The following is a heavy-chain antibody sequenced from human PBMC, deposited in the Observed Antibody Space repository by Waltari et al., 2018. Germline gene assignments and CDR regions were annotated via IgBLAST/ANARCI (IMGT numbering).Heavy chain of an antibody. D-gene: IGHD2-2*01. J-gene: IGHJ2*01. CDR2: LSASGHVS. Sequence: QLLESGGGLVQPGKSLRLSCVASGFTFSDHAMSWVRQRPGEGLEGVSSLSASGHVSYYTASVKGRFVISRDNSKNTLFLHLNAVTVGDTAIFYCAKNATLGRARYFDLWGRGTLVTVSP. CDR3: AKNATLGRARYFDL. CDR1: GFTFSDHA. V-gene: IGHV3-23*01.